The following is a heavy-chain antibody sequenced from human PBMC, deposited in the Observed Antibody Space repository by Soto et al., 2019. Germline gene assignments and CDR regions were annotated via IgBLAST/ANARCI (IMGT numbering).Heavy chain of an antibody. CDR2: FDPEDGET. Sequence: ASVKVSCKVSGYTLTELSMHWVRQAPGKGLEWMGGFDPEDGETIYAQKFQGRVTMTEDTSTDTAYMELSSLRSEDTAVYYCAKDLEETPGGDSSGYYRLDYWGQGTLVTVSS. V-gene: IGHV1-24*01. D-gene: IGHD3-22*01. CDR3: AKDLEETPGGDSSGYYRLDY. CDR1: GYTLTELS. J-gene: IGHJ4*02.